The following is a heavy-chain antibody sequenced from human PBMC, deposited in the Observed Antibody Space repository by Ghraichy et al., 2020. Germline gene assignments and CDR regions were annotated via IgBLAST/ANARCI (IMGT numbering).Heavy chain of an antibody. CDR3: VKVPFDAFDI. J-gene: IGHJ3*02. Sequence: SQTLSLTCAVYGGSFSGYYWSWIRQPPGKGLEWIGEINHSGSTNYNPSLKSRVTISVDTSKNQFSLKLSSVTAADTAVYYCVKVPFDAFDIWGQGTMVTVSS. V-gene: IGHV4-34*01. CDR1: GGSFSGYY. CDR2: INHSGST.